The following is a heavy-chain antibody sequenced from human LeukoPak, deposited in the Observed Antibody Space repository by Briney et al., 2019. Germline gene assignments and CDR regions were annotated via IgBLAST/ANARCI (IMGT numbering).Heavy chain of an antibody. J-gene: IGHJ3*02. CDR3: ARGLPYYYDSSGYYPRNAFDI. Sequence: SETLSLTCTVSGGSISSYYWSWIRQPAGKGLEWIGNIYISGNTNYNPFLKSRVTISVDTSKNQFSLKLSSVTAADTAVYYCARGLPYYYDSSGYYPRNAFDIWGQGTMVTVSS. CDR1: GGSISSYY. V-gene: IGHV4-4*07. CDR2: IYISGNT. D-gene: IGHD3-22*01.